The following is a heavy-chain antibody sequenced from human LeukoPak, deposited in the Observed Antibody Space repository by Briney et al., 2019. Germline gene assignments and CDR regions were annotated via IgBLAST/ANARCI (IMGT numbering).Heavy chain of an antibody. Sequence: ASVTVSFKASGYTFTSYYMHWVRQAPGQGLEWMGIINPSGGSTSYAQKFQGRVTMTRDTSTSTVYMELSSLRSEDTAVYYCARSQDYYDSSGYLNAFDYWGQGTLVTVSS. CDR3: ARSQDYYDSSGYLNAFDY. CDR2: INPSGGST. CDR1: GYTFTSYY. J-gene: IGHJ4*02. D-gene: IGHD3-22*01. V-gene: IGHV1-46*01.